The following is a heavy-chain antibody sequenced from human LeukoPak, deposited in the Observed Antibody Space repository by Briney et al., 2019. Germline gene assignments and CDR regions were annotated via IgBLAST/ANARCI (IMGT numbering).Heavy chain of an antibody. Sequence: GGSLRLSCAASGFTFTTYWMHWVRQAPGKGLVWVSHINSDGSITSYADSVKGRFTISRDNAKNTLYLQMNSLRAEDTAVYYCARDAVDIANAVWGQGTTVTVSS. J-gene: IGHJ6*02. CDR2: INSDGSIT. D-gene: IGHD5-12*01. V-gene: IGHV3-74*01. CDR3: ARDAVDIANAV. CDR1: GFTFTTYW.